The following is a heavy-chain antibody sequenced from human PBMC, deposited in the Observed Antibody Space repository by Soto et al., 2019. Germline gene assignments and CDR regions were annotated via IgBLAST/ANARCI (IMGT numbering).Heavy chain of an antibody. J-gene: IGHJ4*02. CDR2: INAYNSKT. V-gene: IGHV1-18*01. Sequence: GASVKVSCKASGYTFTSYGISWVRQAPGQGLEWMGCINAYNSKTNYAQKLQGRVTMTEDTSTDTAYMELSSLRSEDTAVYYCATGFQVVVAATRDYFDYWGQGTLVTVSS. CDR3: ATGFQVVVAATRDYFDY. CDR1: GYTFTSYG. D-gene: IGHD2-15*01.